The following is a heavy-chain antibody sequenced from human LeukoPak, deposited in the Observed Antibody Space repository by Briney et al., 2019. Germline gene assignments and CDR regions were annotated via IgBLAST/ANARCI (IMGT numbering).Heavy chain of an antibody. CDR3: AKDKGWGYSTYDFYGMDV. D-gene: IGHD1-26*01. Sequence: GGSLRLSCAASGFTLSSYAMSWVRQAPGRGLEWVSAISGSGGNTYYADSVKGRFTISRDNSKNTLYLQMNSLRAEDTAVYYCAKDKGWGYSTYDFYGMDVWGQGTTVTVSS. V-gene: IGHV3-23*01. J-gene: IGHJ6*02. CDR1: GFTLSSYA. CDR2: ISGSGGNT.